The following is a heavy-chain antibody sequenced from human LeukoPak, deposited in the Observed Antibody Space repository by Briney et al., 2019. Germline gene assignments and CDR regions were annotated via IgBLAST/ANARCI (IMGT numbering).Heavy chain of an antibody. J-gene: IGHJ5*02. Sequence: PSETLSLTCTVSGGSISSYYWSWIRQPPGKGLEWIGYIYYSGSTNYNPPLKSRVTISVDTSKNQFSLKLSSVTAADTAVYYCARAPDGWFDPWGQGTLVTVSS. CDR3: ARAPDGWFDP. D-gene: IGHD4-17*01. CDR2: IYYSGST. V-gene: IGHV4-59*01. CDR1: GGSISSYY.